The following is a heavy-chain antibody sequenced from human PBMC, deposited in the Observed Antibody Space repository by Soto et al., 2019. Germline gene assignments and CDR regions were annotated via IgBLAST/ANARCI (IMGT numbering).Heavy chain of an antibody. V-gene: IGHV3-30*04. CDR1: GFIFSRYA. D-gene: IGHD4-17*01. J-gene: IGHJ5*02. CDR2: ISDDGRTK. CDR3: TRADLTVTLSVFDP. Sequence: QVQLVESGGGVVQPGRSLRLSCAASGFIFSRYAMHWVRQAPGKGLEWVALISDDGRTKYYADSVKGRLTISRDNSKNTMYLQMNSLSAEDTAVYYCTRADLTVTLSVFDPWGQGTLVTLSS.